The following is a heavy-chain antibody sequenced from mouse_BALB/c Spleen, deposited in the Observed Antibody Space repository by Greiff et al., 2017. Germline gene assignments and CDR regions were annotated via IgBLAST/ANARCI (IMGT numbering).Heavy chain of an antibody. Sequence: EVKLMESGGGLVKPGGSLKLSCAASGFTFSDYYMYWVRQTPEKRLEWVATISDGGSYTYYPDSVKGRFTISRDNAKNNLYLQMSSLKSEDTAMYYCARGVPHYYGYFDYWGQGTTLTVSS. CDR2: ISDGGSYT. V-gene: IGHV5-4*02. D-gene: IGHD1-2*01. CDR1: GFTFSDYY. CDR3: ARGVPHYYGYFDY. J-gene: IGHJ2*01.